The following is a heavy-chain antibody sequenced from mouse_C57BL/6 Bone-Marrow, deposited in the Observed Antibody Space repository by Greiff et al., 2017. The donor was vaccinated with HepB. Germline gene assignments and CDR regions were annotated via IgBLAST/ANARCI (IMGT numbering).Heavy chain of an antibody. CDR2: IRNKANGYTT. CDR3: ARSRYDYLYYFDY. D-gene: IGHD2-4*01. CDR1: GFTFTDYY. V-gene: IGHV7-3*01. Sequence: EVMLVESGGGLVQPGGSLSLSCAASGFTFTDYYMSWVRQPPGKALEWLGFIRNKANGYTTEYSASVKGRFTISRDNSKSILYLQMNALRAEDSATYYCARSRYDYLYYFDYWGQGTTLTVSS. J-gene: IGHJ2*01.